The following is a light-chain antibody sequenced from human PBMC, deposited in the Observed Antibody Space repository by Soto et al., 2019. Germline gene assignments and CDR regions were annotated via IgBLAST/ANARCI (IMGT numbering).Light chain of an antibody. CDR3: QQSGYSPFT. Sequence: EIVLTQSPGTLSLSPGERATLSCRASQSISSSYLAWYQQRPGQAPRLLIYGASSRATGIPDRFSGIGSGTDFTLTISRLEPEDFAVYYCQQSGYSPFTFGPGTKVDI. CDR2: GAS. V-gene: IGKV3-20*01. CDR1: QSISSSY. J-gene: IGKJ3*01.